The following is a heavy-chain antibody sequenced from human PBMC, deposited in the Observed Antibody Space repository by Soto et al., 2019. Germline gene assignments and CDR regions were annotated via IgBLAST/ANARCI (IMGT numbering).Heavy chain of an antibody. CDR1: GYSFTSYW. Sequence: EVQLVPSGAEVKKPGESLKISCQGSGYSFTSYWIGWVRLMPGKGLEWMGIIYPSDSDTRYSPSFQGQVTISADKSISTAYLQWSSLKASDTAIYYCARRSGDRSRSYGLDVWGQGTTVTVSS. J-gene: IGHJ6*02. CDR2: IYPSDSDT. CDR3: ARRSGDRSRSYGLDV. V-gene: IGHV5-51*03. D-gene: IGHD3-10*01.